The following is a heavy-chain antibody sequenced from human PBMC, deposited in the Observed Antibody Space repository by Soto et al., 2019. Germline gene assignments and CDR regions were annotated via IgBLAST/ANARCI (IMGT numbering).Heavy chain of an antibody. D-gene: IGHD3-22*01. CDR2: IWYDGSNK. J-gene: IGHJ4*02. CDR1: GFTFSSYG. CDR3: ARKGSSGYSFDY. V-gene: IGHV3-33*01. Sequence: GESLKISCAASGFTFSSYGMHWVRQAPGKGLEWVAVIWYDGSNKYYADSVKGRFTISRDNSKNTLYLQMNSLRAEDTAVYYCARKGSSGYSFDYWGQGTLVTVSS.